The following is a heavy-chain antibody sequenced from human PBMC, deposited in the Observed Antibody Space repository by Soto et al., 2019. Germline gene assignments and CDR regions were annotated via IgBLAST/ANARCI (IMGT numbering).Heavy chain of an antibody. Sequence: RVTISVDKSKNQFSLKLSSVTAADTAVYYCARDTGHYYYGMDVWGQGTTVTVSS. J-gene: IGHJ6*02. D-gene: IGHD3-10*01. V-gene: IGHV4-4*02. CDR3: ARDTGHYYYGMDV.